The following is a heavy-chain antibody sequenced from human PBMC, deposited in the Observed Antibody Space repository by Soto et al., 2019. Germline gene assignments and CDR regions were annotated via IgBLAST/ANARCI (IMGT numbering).Heavy chain of an antibody. CDR1: GFTFTSYA. J-gene: IGHJ5*01. Sequence: EVQLLESGGGLVQPGGSLRLSCSASGFTFTSYAMSWVRQAPGKGLEWVSGISGSGGDTKSADSVKGRFTISRDNFKNMLYLKMNSLRAEDTAVYYCAKHDVWALYNTGIGSWGHGTMVTVSS. CDR3: AKHDVWALYNTGIGS. V-gene: IGHV3-23*01. D-gene: IGHD3-3*01. CDR2: ISGSGGDT.